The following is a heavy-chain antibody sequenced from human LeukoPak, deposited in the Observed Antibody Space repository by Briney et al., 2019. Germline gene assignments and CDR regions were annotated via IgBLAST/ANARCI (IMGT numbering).Heavy chain of an antibody. V-gene: IGHV3-23*01. CDR2: INYSGDTT. CDR3: AKSKNWGSGHGTFDM. J-gene: IGHJ3*02. Sequence: GGSLRLSCAASEFIFSDYAMNWVRQAPGKGLEWVSTINYSGDTTYYADSVKGRFTISRDNAKNTLYLQMNSLRVEDTAIYYCAKSKNWGSGHGTFDMWGHGQWSPSLQ. CDR1: EFIFSDYA. D-gene: IGHD3-16*01.